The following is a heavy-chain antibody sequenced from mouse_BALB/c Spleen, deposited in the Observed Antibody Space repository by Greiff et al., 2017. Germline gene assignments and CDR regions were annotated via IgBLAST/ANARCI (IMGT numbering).Heavy chain of an antibody. CDR2: IYPGDGDT. V-gene: IGHV1-82*01. CDR3: ARSMYGNYYFDY. Sequence: QVQLQQSGPELVKPGASVKISCKASGYAFSSSWMNWVKQRPGQGLEWIGRIYPGDGDTNYNGKFKGKATLTADKSSSTAYMQLSSLTSVDSAVYFCARSMYGNYYFDYWGQGTTLTVSS. CDR1: GYAFSSSW. D-gene: IGHD2-10*02. J-gene: IGHJ2*01.